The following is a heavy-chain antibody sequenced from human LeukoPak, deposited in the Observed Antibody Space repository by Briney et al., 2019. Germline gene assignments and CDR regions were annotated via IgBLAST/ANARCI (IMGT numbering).Heavy chain of an antibody. V-gene: IGHV3-74*01. Sequence: PSGGSLRLSCAASGFTFSSYWMHWVRQAPGEGPVWVSRIISDGSSTSYADSVKGRFTTSRDNAKNTLYLQMSSLRVEDTAVYYCARGPRDYYESSGYYYGDYFDYWGQGTLVTVSS. CDR3: ARGPRDYYESSGYYYGDYFDY. CDR1: GFTFSSYW. D-gene: IGHD3-22*01. J-gene: IGHJ4*02. CDR2: IISDGSST.